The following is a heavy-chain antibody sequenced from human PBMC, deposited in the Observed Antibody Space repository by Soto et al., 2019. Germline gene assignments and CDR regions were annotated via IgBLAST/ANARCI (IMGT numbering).Heavy chain of an antibody. J-gene: IGHJ6*04. CDR1: GGSISSGDYY. V-gene: IGHV4-30-4*01. D-gene: IGHD1-20*01. CDR2: IYYSGST. Sequence: SSETLSLTCTVSGGSISSGDYYWSWIRQPPGKGLEWIGYIYYSGSTYYNPSLKSRVTISVDTSKNQFSLKLSSVTAADTAVYYCARPREPNWNYGMDVWGKGTTVTVSS. CDR3: ARPREPNWNYGMDV.